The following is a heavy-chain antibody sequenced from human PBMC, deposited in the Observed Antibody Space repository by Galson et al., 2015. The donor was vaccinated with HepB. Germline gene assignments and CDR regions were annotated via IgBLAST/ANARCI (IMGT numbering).Heavy chain of an antibody. CDR3: AKSMSGWYLFDY. CDR2: IGAGSRNT. CDR1: GFTFNSYA. Sequence: SLRLSCAASGFTFNSYAMGWVRHTPGKGLEWVSSIGAGSRNTYYADSAKGRFTISRDNSRNTLYLQMNSLRAEDTALYHCAKSMSGWYLFDYWGQGTLVTVSS. J-gene: IGHJ4*02. D-gene: IGHD6-19*01. V-gene: IGHV3-23*01.